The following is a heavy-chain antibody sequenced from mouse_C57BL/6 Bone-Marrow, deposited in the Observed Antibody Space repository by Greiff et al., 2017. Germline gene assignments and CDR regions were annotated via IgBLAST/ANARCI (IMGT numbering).Heavy chain of an antibody. J-gene: IGHJ3*01. CDR1: GFTFSSYA. CDR3: ARENYGGAY. V-gene: IGHV5-4*01. CDR2: ISDGGSYT. Sequence: DVKLVESGGGLVKPGGSLKLSCAASGFTFSSYAMSWVRQTPEKRLEWVATISDGGSYTYYPDNVKGRFTISRDNAKNNLYLQMSHLKSEDTAMYYCARENYGGAYGGQGTLVTVSA. D-gene: IGHD1-2*01.